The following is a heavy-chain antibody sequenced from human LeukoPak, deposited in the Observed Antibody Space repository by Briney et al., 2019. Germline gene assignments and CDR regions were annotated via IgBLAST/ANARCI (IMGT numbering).Heavy chain of an antibody. V-gene: IGHV3-23*01. CDR1: GVTLRNYA. D-gene: IGHD2-2*01. Sequence: AGGSLRLSCAAPGVTLRNYAMTWIRQAPGKGLQWVSVISGDGESTYYADSVRGRFTISRDNSKNTMYLQMNNLRAEDTAIYYCAKDRDCSSTGCYVFANWGEGTLVTVSS. J-gene: IGHJ4*02. CDR2: ISGDGEST. CDR3: AKDRDCSSTGCYVFAN.